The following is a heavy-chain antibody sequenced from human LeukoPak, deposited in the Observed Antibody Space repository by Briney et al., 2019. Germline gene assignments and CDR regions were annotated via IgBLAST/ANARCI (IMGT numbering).Heavy chain of an antibody. CDR2: IYYSGST. J-gene: IGHJ4*02. CDR3: AREDGFGEFLIDY. CDR1: GGSISSYY. D-gene: IGHD3-10*01. V-gene: IGHV4-59*01. Sequence: PSETLSLTCTVSGGSISSYYWSWIRQPPGKGLEWIGYIYYSGSTNYNPSLKSRVTISVDTSKNQFSLKLSSVTAADTAVYYCAREDGFGEFLIDYWGQGTLVTASS.